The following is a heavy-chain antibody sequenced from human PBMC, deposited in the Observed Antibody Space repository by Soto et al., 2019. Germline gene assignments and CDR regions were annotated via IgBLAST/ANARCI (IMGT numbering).Heavy chain of an antibody. J-gene: IGHJ4*02. Sequence: EVQLLESGGGLVQPGGSLRLSCAASGFTFSSYAMSWVRQAPGKGLEWVSAISGSGGSTYYADSVKGRFTISRDNSKNTLYLQMNSRRAEDTAVYYCAKDGGGDIVVVPAAPFDYWGQGTLVTVSS. D-gene: IGHD2-2*01. CDR2: ISGSGGST. CDR1: GFTFSSYA. V-gene: IGHV3-23*01. CDR3: AKDGGGDIVVVPAAPFDY.